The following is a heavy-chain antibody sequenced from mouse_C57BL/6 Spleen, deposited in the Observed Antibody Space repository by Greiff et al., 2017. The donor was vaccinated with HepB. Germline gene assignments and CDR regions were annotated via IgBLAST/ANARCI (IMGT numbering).Heavy chain of an antibody. CDR2: IYPGNSDT. V-gene: IGHV1-5*01. CDR1: GYTFTSYW. D-gene: IGHD1-1*01. Sequence: VQLKESGTVLARPGASVKMSCKTSGYTFTSYWMHWVKQRPGQGLDWIGAIYPGNSDTSYNQKFKGKAKLTAVTSASTAYMELSSLTNEDAAVYYCTRKEVTTVVAPMDYWGQGTSVTVSS. J-gene: IGHJ4*01. CDR3: TRKEVTTVVAPMDY.